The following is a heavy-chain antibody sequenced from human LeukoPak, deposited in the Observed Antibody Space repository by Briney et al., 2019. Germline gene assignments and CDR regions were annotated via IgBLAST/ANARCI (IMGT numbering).Heavy chain of an antibody. V-gene: IGHV4-34*01. Sequence: SETLSLTCTVSGGSISSYYWSWIRQPPGKGLEWIGEINHSGSTNYNPSLKSRVTISVDTSKNQFSLKLSSVTAADTAVYYCARSTTTLDPWGQGTLVTVSS. CDR3: ARSTTTLDP. J-gene: IGHJ5*02. CDR2: INHSGST. CDR1: GGSISSYY. D-gene: IGHD4-11*01.